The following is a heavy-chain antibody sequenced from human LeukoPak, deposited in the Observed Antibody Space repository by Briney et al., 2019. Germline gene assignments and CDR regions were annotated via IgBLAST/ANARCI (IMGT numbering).Heavy chain of an antibody. D-gene: IGHD6-19*01. Sequence: WASVKVSCTASGYTFTSYGISWVRQASGQGLEWMGWISAYNGNTNYAQKLQGRVTMTTDTSTSTAYMELRSLRSDDTAVYYCARDSYSSGYPDEPWGQGTLVTVSS. CDR2: ISAYNGNT. CDR3: ARDSYSSGYPDEP. V-gene: IGHV1-18*01. CDR1: GYTFTSYG. J-gene: IGHJ5*02.